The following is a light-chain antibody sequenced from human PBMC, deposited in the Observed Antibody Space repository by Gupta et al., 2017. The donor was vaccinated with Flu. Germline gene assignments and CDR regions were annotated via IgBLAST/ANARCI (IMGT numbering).Light chain of an antibody. Sequence: DVHMTQSPSSLSASVGDRVTITCRASQDIRNYLNWYQHKPGRAPKLLIYDASNLEAGVPSRFSGSGSGTDFTLPISRLQPEDFAAYFGQQFDTLHSYTFGQGTKLEI. V-gene: IGKV1-33*01. CDR1: QDIRNY. J-gene: IGKJ2*01. CDR2: DAS. CDR3: QQFDTLHSYT.